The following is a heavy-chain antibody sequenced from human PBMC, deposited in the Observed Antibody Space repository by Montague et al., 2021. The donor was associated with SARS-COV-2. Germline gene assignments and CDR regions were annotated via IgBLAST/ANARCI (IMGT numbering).Heavy chain of an antibody. V-gene: IGHV3-30*09. J-gene: IGHJ4*02. Sequence: SLRLSCAASGFTFNNYAMHWVRQAPGKGLEWVAIISYDGSNKYYADPVKGRLVISRDNSKNTLYLQMNSLRAEDTAVYYCVRASLIKARIAVAGTTVYWGQGTLVTISS. D-gene: IGHD6-19*01. CDR3: VRASLIKARIAVAGTTVY. CDR2: ISYDGSNK. CDR1: GFTFNNYA.